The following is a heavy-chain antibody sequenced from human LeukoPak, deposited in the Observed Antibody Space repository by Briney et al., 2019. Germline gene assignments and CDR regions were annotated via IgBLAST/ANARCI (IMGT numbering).Heavy chain of an antibody. CDR2: IYSGGTT. V-gene: IGHV3-53*01. Sequence: GGSLRLSCAASGFTVSSNYMSWVRQAAGKGLEWVSVIYSGGTTYYADSVKGRFTISRDNSKNTLYLQMDSLRAEDTAVYYCATFGRGGDFDYWGQGTLVTVSS. J-gene: IGHJ4*02. D-gene: IGHD1-26*01. CDR3: ATFGRGGDFDY. CDR1: GFTVSSNY.